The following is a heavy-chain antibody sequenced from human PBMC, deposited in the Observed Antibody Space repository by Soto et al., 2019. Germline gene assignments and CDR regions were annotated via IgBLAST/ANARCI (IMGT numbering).Heavy chain of an antibody. CDR2: ISAYNGNT. CDR1: GYTFTSYY. Sequence: ASVKVSCKASGYTFTSYYMHWVRQAPGQGLEWMGWISAYNGNTNYAQKLQGRVTMTTDTSTSTAYMELRSLRSDDTAVYYCARDPPSSLDYWGQGTLVTVPQ. V-gene: IGHV1-18*04. J-gene: IGHJ4*02. D-gene: IGHD6-6*01. CDR3: ARDPPSSLDY.